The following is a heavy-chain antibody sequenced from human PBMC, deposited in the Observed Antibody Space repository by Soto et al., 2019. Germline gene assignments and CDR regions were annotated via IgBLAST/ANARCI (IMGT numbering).Heavy chain of an antibody. CDR2: INPNSGGK. V-gene: IGHV1-2*04. CDR3: ARGRGQQRTKWGYYYYGMDV. Sequence: QVQLVQSGAEVKKPGASVKVSCKASGYTFTGYYMHWVRQAPGQGLEWMGWINPNSGGKNYAQKFQGWVTMTRDTSTSTAYMELSRRRSDDTAVYYCARGRGQQRTKWGYYYYGMDVWGQGTTVTVSS. D-gene: IGHD6-13*01. J-gene: IGHJ6*02. CDR1: GYTFTGYY.